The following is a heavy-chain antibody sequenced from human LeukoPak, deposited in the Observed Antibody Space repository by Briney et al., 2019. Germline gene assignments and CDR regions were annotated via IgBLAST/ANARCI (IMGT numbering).Heavy chain of an antibody. D-gene: IGHD6-13*01. CDR3: ARELAAGTFDY. CDR1: GFTFSSYA. V-gene: IGHV3-30-3*01. CDR2: ISYDGSNK. Sequence: GGSLRLSCAASGFTFSSYAMHWARQAPGEGLEWVAVISYDGSNKYYADSVKGRFTISRDNSKNTLYLQMNSLRAEDTAVYYCARELAAGTFDYWGQGTLVTVSS. J-gene: IGHJ4*02.